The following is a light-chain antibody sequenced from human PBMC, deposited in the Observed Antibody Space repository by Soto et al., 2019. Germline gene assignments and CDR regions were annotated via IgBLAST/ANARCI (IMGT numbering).Light chain of an antibody. CDR3: RQANIYPFT. CDR1: QGISNY. CDR2: SAS. J-gene: IGKJ3*01. Sequence: IQLTQSPSSLSASVGDRVTITCRASQGISNYLAWYQQKPGKAPKLLIYSASTLQRGVSSRFSGSGSGADFTLMISSLQPEDVATYFCRQANIYPFTFGLGTKVEIK. V-gene: IGKV1-9*01.